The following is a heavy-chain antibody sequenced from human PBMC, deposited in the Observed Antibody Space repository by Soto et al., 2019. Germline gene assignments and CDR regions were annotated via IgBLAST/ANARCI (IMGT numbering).Heavy chain of an antibody. CDR1: GFIFSNYA. CDR3: AIPSGLTVTGPDY. J-gene: IGHJ4*02. CDR2: IGGNGADT. D-gene: IGHD6-19*01. Sequence: PGGSLSLSCAASGFIFSNYAMSWVRQAPGKGLEWVSAIGGNGADTYYADSVKGRFTISRDNSKNTLYLQMNSLRAEDTAVYFCAIPSGLTVTGPDYWGQGTLVTVSS. V-gene: IGHV3-23*01.